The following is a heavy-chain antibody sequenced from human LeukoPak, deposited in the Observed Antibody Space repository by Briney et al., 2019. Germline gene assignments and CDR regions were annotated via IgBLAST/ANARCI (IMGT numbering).Heavy chain of an antibody. CDR2: INHSGST. V-gene: IGHV4-34*01. CDR3: ARGGGPLSSYHPAITAVGWFDP. D-gene: IGHD1-14*01. Sequence: KTSETLSLTCAVYGGSFSGYYWSWIRQPPGKGLEWIGKINHSGSTNYNPSLKSRVTISVDTSKNQFSLKLSSVTAADTAVYYCARGGGPLSSYHPAITAVGWFDPWGQGTLVTVSS. CDR1: GGSFSGYY. J-gene: IGHJ5*02.